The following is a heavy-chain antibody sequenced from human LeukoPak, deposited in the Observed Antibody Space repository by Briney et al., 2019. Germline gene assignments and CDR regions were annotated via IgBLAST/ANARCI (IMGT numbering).Heavy chain of an antibody. Sequence: PGGSLRLSCAASGFTFSSYAMNWVRQAPGKGLEWVSAISDSGASTYYADSVKGRFTISRDNFKNTLYLQMISLRAEDTAVYYCVPYYYDSSGNTGWGQGTLVTVSS. CDR2: ISDSGAST. D-gene: IGHD3-22*01. CDR1: GFTFSSYA. CDR3: VPYYYDSSGNTG. V-gene: IGHV3-23*01. J-gene: IGHJ4*02.